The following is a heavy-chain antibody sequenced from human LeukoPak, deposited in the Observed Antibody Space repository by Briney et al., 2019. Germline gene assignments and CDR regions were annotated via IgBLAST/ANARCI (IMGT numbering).Heavy chain of an antibody. V-gene: IGHV3-23*01. CDR1: GFTFSSYA. CDR2: ISGSGGST. CDR3: AKDPLLGTASYNWLDP. Sequence: GGSLRLSCAASGFTFSSYAMSWVRQAPGKGLEWVSAISGSGGSTYYADSVKGRFTISRDNSKNTLYLQMSSLRAEDTAVYYCAKDPLLGTASYNWLDPWGQGTLVTVSS. J-gene: IGHJ5*02. D-gene: IGHD1-1*01.